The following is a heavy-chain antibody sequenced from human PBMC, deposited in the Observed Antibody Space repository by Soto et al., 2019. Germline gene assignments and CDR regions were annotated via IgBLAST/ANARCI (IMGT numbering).Heavy chain of an antibody. D-gene: IGHD3-22*01. V-gene: IGHV5-10-1*01. Sequence: GESLKISCRGSGYSFAGYWITWVRQKPGKGLEWMGRIDPSDSQTYYSPSFRGHVTISATKSITTVFLQWSSLRASDTAMYYCARQIYDSDTGPNFQYYFDSWGQGTPVTVSS. J-gene: IGHJ4*02. CDR1: GYSFAGYW. CDR2: IDPSDSQT. CDR3: ARQIYDSDTGPNFQYYFDS.